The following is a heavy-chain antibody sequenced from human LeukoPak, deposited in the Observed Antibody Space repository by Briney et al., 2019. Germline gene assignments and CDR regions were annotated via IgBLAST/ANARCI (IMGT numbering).Heavy chain of an antibody. CDR1: GGSISSGGYY. Sequence: TSQTLSLTCTVSGGSISSGGYYWSWVRQHPGKGLGWTGHIYYSGTSFYNPSLTSRVTISVDTSKNQFSLKLTSVNDADTAVYYCARIERSSYSLGFDYWGQGTLVTVSS. J-gene: IGHJ4*02. CDR2: IYYSGTS. V-gene: IGHV4-31*03. CDR3: ARIERSSYSLGFDY. D-gene: IGHD6-6*01.